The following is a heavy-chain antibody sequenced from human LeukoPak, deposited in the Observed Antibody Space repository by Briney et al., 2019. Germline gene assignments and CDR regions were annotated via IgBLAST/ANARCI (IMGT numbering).Heavy chain of an antibody. D-gene: IGHD2-2*01. CDR3: ARDRYCSSTNCYWGSFDY. CDR2: ISSSSNSI. V-gene: IGHV3-48*01. CDR1: GFTFSNYN. Sequence: PGGSLRLSCAASGFTFSNYNMNWVRQAPGKGLEWVSYISSSSNSIYYADSVKGRFTISRDTAKNSLSLQMNSLRAEDTAVYYCARDRYCSSTNCYWGSFDYWGQGTLVTVSS. J-gene: IGHJ4*02.